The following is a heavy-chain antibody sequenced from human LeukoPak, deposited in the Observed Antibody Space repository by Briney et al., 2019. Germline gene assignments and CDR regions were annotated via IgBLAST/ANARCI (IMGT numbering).Heavy chain of an antibody. CDR2: INHSGST. J-gene: IGHJ4*02. D-gene: IGHD3-16*01. V-gene: IGHV4-34*01. Sequence: SETLSLTCAVYGGSFSGYYWSWIRQPPGKGLEWIGEINHSGSTNYNPSLKSRVTISVDTSKNQFSLKLSSVTAEDTAVYYCARVKGSEYDYVWGSSDYWGQGTLVTVSS. CDR1: GGSFSGYY. CDR3: ARVKGSEYDYVWGSSDY.